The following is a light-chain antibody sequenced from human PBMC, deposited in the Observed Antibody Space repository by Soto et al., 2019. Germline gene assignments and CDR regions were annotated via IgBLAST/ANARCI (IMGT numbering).Light chain of an antibody. CDR1: QDISIY. Sequence: DIQMTQSPSSLSASVGDRVTITCRASQDISIYLNWFQQKPGKAPKLLIYDVSNLEKGVPSRFTGSEYGTDFTLTINSLQPDEIATYYCQQYNVVPPTFGQGNRLEI. CDR2: DVS. CDR3: QQYNVVPPT. V-gene: IGKV1-33*01. J-gene: IGKJ2*01.